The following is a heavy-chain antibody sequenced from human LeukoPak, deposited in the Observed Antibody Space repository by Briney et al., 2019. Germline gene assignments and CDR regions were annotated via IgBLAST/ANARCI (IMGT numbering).Heavy chain of an antibody. J-gene: IGHJ4*02. CDR3: ARGPSHGGKYRGFFDY. CDR2: INHSGTT. CDR1: GESFSGFY. V-gene: IGHV4-34*01. Sequence: SETLSLTCAVYGESFSGFYWRWIRRPPGKGLEWIGEINHSGTTNYSPSLKSRVIISTDTSKNQFSVRLMSVTASDTAVYYCARGPSHGGKYRGFFDYWGQGTLVAVSS. D-gene: IGHD4-23*01.